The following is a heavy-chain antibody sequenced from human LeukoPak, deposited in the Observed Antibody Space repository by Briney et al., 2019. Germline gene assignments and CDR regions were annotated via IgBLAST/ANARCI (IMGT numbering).Heavy chain of an antibody. CDR2: INHSGST. Sequence: SETLSLTCAVYGGSFSGYYWSWIRQPPGKGLEWMGEINHSGSTNYNPYLKSRGTISVDTSKNQFSLKLSSMTAADTAVYYCARGSLVVVVAATGSYYYYYYMYVCGKGTTVTVSS. CDR1: GGSFSGYY. V-gene: IGHV4-34*01. D-gene: IGHD2-15*01. CDR3: ARGSLVVVVAATGSYYYYYYMYV. J-gene: IGHJ6*03.